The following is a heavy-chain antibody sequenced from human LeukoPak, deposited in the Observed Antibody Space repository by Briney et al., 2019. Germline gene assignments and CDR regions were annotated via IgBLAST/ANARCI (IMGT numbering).Heavy chain of an antibody. CDR3: ARSGSPTSPVDY. J-gene: IGHJ4*02. CDR2: IYSGGST. D-gene: IGHD3-10*01. Sequence: GGSLRLSCAASGFTFSSYTMNWVRQAPGKGLEWVSVIYSGGSTYYADSVKGRFTISRDNSKNTLYLQMNSLRAEDTAVYYCARSGSPTSPVDYWGQGTLVTVSS. V-gene: IGHV3-53*01. CDR1: GFTFSSYT.